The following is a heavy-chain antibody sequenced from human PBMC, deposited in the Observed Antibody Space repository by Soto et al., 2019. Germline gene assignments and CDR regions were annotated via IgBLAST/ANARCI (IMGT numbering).Heavy chain of an antibody. CDR3: ARVPLGYCSSTSCLDIDY. D-gene: IGHD2-2*01. CDR2: IYHSGSI. CDR1: GGSISSGGYS. V-gene: IGHV4-30-2*01. J-gene: IGHJ4*02. Sequence: TLSLTCAVSGGSISSGGYSWSWIRQPPGKGLEWIGYIYHSGSIYYNPSLKSRVTISVDRSKNQFSLKLSSVTAADTAVYYCARVPLGYCSSTSCLDIDYWGQGTLVTVSS.